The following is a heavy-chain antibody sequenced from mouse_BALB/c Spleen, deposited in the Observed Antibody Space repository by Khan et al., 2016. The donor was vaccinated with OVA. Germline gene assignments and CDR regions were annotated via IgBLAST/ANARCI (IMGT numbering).Heavy chain of an antibody. CDR2: IIYTGYT. V-gene: IGHV3-8*02. Sequence: EVELVESGPSLVKPSQTLSLTCSVTGDSITSGYWNWIRKFPGNKLEYMGYIIYTGYTYYNPSLKSRISITRHSSKNQYYLHLNSVTDEDTATYYCTKSKYKYAFDYWGQGTLVTVSA. J-gene: IGHJ3*01. CDR1: GDSITSGY. CDR3: TKSKYKYAFDY. D-gene: IGHD2-14*01.